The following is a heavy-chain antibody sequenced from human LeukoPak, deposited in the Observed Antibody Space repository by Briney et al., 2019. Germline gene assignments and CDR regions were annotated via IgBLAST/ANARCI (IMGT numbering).Heavy chain of an antibody. J-gene: IGHJ4*02. CDR1: GYTFISYG. D-gene: IGHD3-22*01. CDR3: ARGHRTAAYDSTGSDY. CDR2: ISAYNGNT. V-gene: IGHV1-18*01. Sequence: GASVKVSCKASGYTFISYGISWVRQAPGQGLEWVGWISAYNGNTNYAQQFQGRVTMTTDTSTSTAYVKLRSLRSDDTAVYYCARGHRTAAYDSTGSDYWGQGTLVTVSS.